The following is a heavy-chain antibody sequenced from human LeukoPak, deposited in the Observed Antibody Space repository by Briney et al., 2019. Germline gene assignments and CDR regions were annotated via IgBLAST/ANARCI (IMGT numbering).Heavy chain of an antibody. CDR3: ARRFGAARDDYMDV. Sequence: GGSLRLSCAASGFTFSSYWMHWVRQAPGKGLVWVSRINSDGSTTSYADSVKGRFTIPRDNAKKTLYLQMNSLRAEDTAVYYCARRFGAARDDYMDVWGKGTTVTVSS. V-gene: IGHV3-74*01. CDR2: INSDGSTT. J-gene: IGHJ6*03. CDR1: GFTFSSYW. D-gene: IGHD3-16*01.